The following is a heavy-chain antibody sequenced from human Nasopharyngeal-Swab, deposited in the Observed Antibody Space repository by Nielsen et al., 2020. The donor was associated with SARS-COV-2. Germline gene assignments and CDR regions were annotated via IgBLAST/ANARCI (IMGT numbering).Heavy chain of an antibody. J-gene: IGHJ6*02. Sequence: SETLSLTCTVSGGSISSYYWSWIRQPPGKGLEWIGYIYYSGSTSYNPSLKSRVTISVDTSKNQFSLKLSSVTAADTAVYYCARFSVLYGMDVWGQGTTVTVSS. V-gene: IGHV4-59*13. D-gene: IGHD6-6*01. CDR2: IYYSGST. CDR3: ARFSVLYGMDV. CDR1: GGSISSYY.